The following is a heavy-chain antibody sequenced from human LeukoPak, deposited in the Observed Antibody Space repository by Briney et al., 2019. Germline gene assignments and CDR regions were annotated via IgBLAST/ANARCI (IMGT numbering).Heavy chain of an antibody. CDR2: TNPNSGGT. Sequence: ASVKVSCKASGYTFTSYDINWVRQAPGQGLEWMGRTNPNSGGTNYAQKFQGRVTMTRDTSISTAYMELSRLRSDDTAVYYCARVSSSWCDYWGQGTLVTVSS. CDR3: ARVSSSWCDY. J-gene: IGHJ4*02. CDR1: GYTFTSYD. D-gene: IGHD6-13*01. V-gene: IGHV1-2*06.